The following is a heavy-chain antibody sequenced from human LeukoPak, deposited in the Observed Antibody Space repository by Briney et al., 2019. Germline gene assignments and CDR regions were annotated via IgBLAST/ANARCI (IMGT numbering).Heavy chain of an antibody. CDR3: ARSPSSYSSGWYNEEFDY. CDR1: GHTFTSYG. D-gene: IGHD6-19*01. V-gene: IGHV1-18*01. CDR2: ISAYNGNT. Sequence: GASVKVSCKASGHTFTSYGISWVRQAPGQGLEWMGWISAYNGNTNYAQKLQGRVTMTTDTSTSTAYMELRSLRSDDTAVYYCARSPSSYSSGWYNEEFDYWGQGTLVTVSS. J-gene: IGHJ4*02.